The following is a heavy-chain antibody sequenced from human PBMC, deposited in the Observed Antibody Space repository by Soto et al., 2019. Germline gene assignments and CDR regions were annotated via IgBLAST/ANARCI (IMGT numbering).Heavy chain of an antibody. J-gene: IGHJ4*02. CDR1: GYTFTNHG. CDR3: ARDPGTRSDY. D-gene: IGHD3-10*01. CDR2: ISAYNGNT. V-gene: IGHV1-18*01. Sequence: ASVKVSCKASGYTFTNHGISWVRQATGQGLEWMGWISAYNGNTNYAQKLQGRVTMTTDTSTSTAYMELRSLRSDDTAVYYCARDPGTRSDYWGQGTLVTVSS.